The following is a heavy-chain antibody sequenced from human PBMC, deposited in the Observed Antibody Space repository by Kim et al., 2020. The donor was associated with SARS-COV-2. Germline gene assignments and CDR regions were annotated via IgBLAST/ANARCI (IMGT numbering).Heavy chain of an antibody. CDR1: GFTFSSYA. CDR2: ISGSGGST. V-gene: IGHV3-23*01. Sequence: GGSLRLSCAASGFTFSSYAMSWVRQAPGKGLEWVAAISGSGGSTYYADSVKGRFTISRDNSKNTLYLQMNSLRAEDTAVYYCAKHPSGSPGYFDYWGQGTLVTVSS. D-gene: IGHD1-26*01. J-gene: IGHJ4*02. CDR3: AKHPSGSPGYFDY.